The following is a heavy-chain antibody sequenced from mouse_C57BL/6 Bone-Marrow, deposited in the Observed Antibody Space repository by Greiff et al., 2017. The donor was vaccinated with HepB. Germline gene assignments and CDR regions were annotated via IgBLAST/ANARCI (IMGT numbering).Heavy chain of an antibody. V-gene: IGHV5-12*01. D-gene: IGHD2-3*01. CDR2: ISNGGGST. CDR3: ARHSWLLRWGDY. CDR1: GFTFSDYY. Sequence: EVKLEESGGGLVQPGGSLKLSCAASGFTFSDYYMYWVRQTPEKRLEWVAYISNGGGSTYYPDTVKGRFTIPRDNAKNTLYLQMSRLKSEDTAMYYCARHSWLLRWGDYWGQGTSVTVSS. J-gene: IGHJ4*01.